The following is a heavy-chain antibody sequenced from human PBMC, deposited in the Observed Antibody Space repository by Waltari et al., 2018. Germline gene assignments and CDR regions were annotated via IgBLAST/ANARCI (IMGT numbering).Heavy chain of an antibody. Sequence: EVQLVESGGGLVQPGGSLRVSCAASTFSFGRYWMAWFRQAPGKGLEWVATIRPDGGENFYVDSVKGRFSISRDNAKNSFYLQMNSLRVEDTAIFYCATMGAGRAPDYWGQGTLVTVSS. CDR3: ATMGAGRAPDY. CDR1: TFSFGRYW. CDR2: IRPDGGEN. J-gene: IGHJ4*02. D-gene: IGHD3-16*01. V-gene: IGHV3-7*03.